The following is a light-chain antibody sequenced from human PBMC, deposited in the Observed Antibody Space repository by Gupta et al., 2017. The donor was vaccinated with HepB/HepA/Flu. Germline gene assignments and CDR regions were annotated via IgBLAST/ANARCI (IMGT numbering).Light chain of an antibody. V-gene: IGKV4-1*01. J-gene: IGKJ2*04. Sequence: IVMTQSPDSLAVPLRERAPINCKSSLSVLFSSNNKNYVAWYQHKSGQPPKLLFYWASTRASGVPDRFSGSGSGTDFSLTISSLQAEDVAIYYCQQYYSTPCSFGQGTKLEIK. CDR3: QQYYSTPCS. CDR2: WAS. CDR1: LSVLFSSNNKNY.